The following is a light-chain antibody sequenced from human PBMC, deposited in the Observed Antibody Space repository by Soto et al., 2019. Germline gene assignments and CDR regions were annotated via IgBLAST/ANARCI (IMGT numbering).Light chain of an antibody. Sequence: EIVLTQSPGTLSLSPGERATLSCRASQSVSNNYLAWHQQKPSQAPRLLIYGASNRATGIPDRFSGSGSGTDFTLTISRLEPEDFAVYYCQQYGSSGTFGQGTKVDIK. CDR2: GAS. CDR3: QQYGSSGT. CDR1: QSVSNNY. V-gene: IGKV3-20*01. J-gene: IGKJ1*01.